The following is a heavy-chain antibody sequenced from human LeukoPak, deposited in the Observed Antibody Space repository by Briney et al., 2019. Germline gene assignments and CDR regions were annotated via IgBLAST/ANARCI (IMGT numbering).Heavy chain of an antibody. CDR1: GGSFSGYY. D-gene: IGHD5-24*01. J-gene: IGHJ6*03. V-gene: IGHV4-34*01. CDR2: IYYSGST. Sequence: SETLSLTCAVYGGSFSGYYWSWIRQPPGKGLEWIGSIYYSGSTYYSPSLKSRVTISLDTSKNHFSLKLSSVTAADTAVYYCARVTEMAYMGYYYYYMDVWGKGTTVTISS. CDR3: ARVTEMAYMGYYYYYMDV.